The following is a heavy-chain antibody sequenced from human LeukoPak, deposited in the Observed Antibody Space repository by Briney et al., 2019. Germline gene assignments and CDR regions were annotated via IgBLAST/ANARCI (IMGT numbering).Heavy chain of an antibody. Sequence: SSETLSLTCAVYGGSFSSSTYFWGWIRQPPGKGLEWIGTIYYSGGTYYNPSLKSRVTISVDSSKNQFSLRLSSVTAADTAVYYCARESLTWLQSRTSWFDPWGQGTLVTVSS. J-gene: IGHJ5*02. CDR3: ARESLTWLQSRTSWFDP. CDR2: IYYSGGT. D-gene: IGHD5-24*01. CDR1: GGSFSSSTYF. V-gene: IGHV4-39*07.